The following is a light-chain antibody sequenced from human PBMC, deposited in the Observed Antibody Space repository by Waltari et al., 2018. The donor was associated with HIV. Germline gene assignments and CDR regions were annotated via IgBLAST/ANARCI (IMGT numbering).Light chain of an antibody. CDR2: EVS. CDR3: CSYAGTYTYV. J-gene: IGLJ1*01. CDR1: SSAIGYFDY. V-gene: IGLV2-11*01. Sequence: QSALTQPRSVSGSPGQSVTIPCTGTSSAIGYFDYVYCYQQYPGKAPKVIIYEVSQRPSGVPDRFTASKSGITASLTISGLQDEDEADYYCCSYAGTYTYVFGTGTTVTVL.